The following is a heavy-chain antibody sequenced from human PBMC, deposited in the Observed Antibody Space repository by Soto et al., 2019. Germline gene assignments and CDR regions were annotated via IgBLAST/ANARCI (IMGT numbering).Heavy chain of an antibody. CDR3: AGDPDSHYNDSHASSYP. D-gene: IGHD4-4*01. V-gene: IGHV1-69*08. CDR2: IIPIIGII. J-gene: IGHJ5*02. CDR1: GGTFSTYT. Sequence: QVQLVQSGAEENKPGSLVKVSCKASGGTFSTYTITWVRQAPGQGLEWMGRIIPIIGIINYAQKFQGRVTISADKFTGTAYMELTGLRSDDTAVYYCAGDPDSHYNDSHASSYPWGQGTLVTVSS.